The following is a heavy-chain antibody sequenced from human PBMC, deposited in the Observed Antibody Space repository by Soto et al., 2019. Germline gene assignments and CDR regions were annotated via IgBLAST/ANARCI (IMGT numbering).Heavy chain of an antibody. Sequence: SETLSLTCTFSGGSISSISHSWGWIRHSPGQGLEWIGNIFYNGITYYNPSLKSRVTISADTSKNHFSLKLRSVTVADTAVYSCARIVTGTQYYFDFSGQGSLVTLSS. D-gene: IGHD1-1*01. J-gene: IGHJ4*02. CDR2: IFYNGIT. CDR1: GGSISSISHS. V-gene: IGHV4-39*02. CDR3: ARIVTGTQYYFDF.